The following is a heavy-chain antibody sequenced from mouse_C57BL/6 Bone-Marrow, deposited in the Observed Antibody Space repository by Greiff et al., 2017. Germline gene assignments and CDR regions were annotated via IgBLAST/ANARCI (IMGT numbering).Heavy chain of an antibody. J-gene: IGHJ2*01. CDR2: INPSSGYT. D-gene: IGHD2-2*01. CDR1: GYTFTSYT. Sequence: QVQLQQPGAELARPGASVKMSCKASGYTFTSYTMHWVKQRPGQGLEWIGYINPSSGYTKYNQKFKDKATLTADKSSSTAYMQLSSLKSEDSAVYYGASRGGSTMVTTRFDYWGQGTTLTVSS. CDR3: ASRGGSTMVTTRFDY. V-gene: IGHV1-4*01.